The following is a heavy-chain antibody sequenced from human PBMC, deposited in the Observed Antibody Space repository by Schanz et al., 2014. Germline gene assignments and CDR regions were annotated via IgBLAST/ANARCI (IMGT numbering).Heavy chain of an antibody. CDR2: IRYDGITK. CDR1: GFTFSSYR. Sequence: HVQLVESGGGVVQPGGSLRLSCVASGFTFSSYRMHWVRQAPGNGLEWVALIRYDGITKYYLDSVKGRFTISRDESKNTLYLQMNSLRAEDTAVYYCAREDGTSNTRCFDYWGQGALVTVSS. D-gene: IGHD2-2*01. J-gene: IGHJ4*02. CDR3: AREDGTSNTRCFDY. V-gene: IGHV3-30*02.